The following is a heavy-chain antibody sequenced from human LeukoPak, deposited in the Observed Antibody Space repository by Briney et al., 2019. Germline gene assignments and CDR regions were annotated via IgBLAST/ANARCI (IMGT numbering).Heavy chain of an antibody. CDR1: GGSISSYY. J-gene: IGHJ3*02. Sequence: SETLSLTCTVSGGSISSYYWSWIRQPPGKGLEWIGYIYTSGSTNYNPSLKSRVTISVDTSKNQFPLKLSSVTAADTAVYYCARLGYCSGGSCYSDAFDIWGQGTMVTVSS. CDR3: ARLGYCSGGSCYSDAFDI. V-gene: IGHV4-4*09. D-gene: IGHD2-15*01. CDR2: IYTSGST.